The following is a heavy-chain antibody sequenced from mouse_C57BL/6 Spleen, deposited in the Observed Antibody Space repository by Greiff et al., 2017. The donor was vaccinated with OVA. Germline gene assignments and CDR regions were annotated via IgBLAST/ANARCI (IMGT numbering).Heavy chain of an antibody. D-gene: IGHD2-4*01. Sequence: VQLQESGAELVKPGASVKISCKASGYAFSSYWMNWVKQRPGKGLEWIGQIYPGDGDTNYNGKFKGKATLTADKSSSTAYMQLSSLTSEDSAVYFCAIYYDYDVWFAYWGQGTLVTVSA. CDR3: AIYYDYDVWFAY. J-gene: IGHJ3*01. CDR1: GYAFSSYW. CDR2: IYPGDGDT. V-gene: IGHV1-80*01.